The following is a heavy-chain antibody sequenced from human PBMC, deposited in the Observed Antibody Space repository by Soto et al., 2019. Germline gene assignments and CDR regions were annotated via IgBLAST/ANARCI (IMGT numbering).Heavy chain of an antibody. V-gene: IGHV3-33*01. CDR2: IWYDGSNK. J-gene: IGHJ4*02. Sequence: QVQLVESGGGVVQPGRSLRLSCAASGFTFSTYGMQWVRQAPGKGLEWVAVIWYDGSNKYYADSVTGRFTISRDNSKSTLYLQMNSLRAEDTAVYYCARDRLLGNSFDYWGQGSLVTVSS. CDR1: GFTFSTYG. CDR3: ARDRLLGNSFDY. D-gene: IGHD1-26*01.